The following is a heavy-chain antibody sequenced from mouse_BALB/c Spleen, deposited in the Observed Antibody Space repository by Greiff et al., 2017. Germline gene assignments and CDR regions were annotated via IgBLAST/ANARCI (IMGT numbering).Heavy chain of an antibody. D-gene: IGHD2-1*01. V-gene: IGHV14-4*02. CDR3: NAYSSMDY. Sequence: VQLKQSGAELVRSGASVKLSCTASGFNIKDYYMHWVKQRPEQGLEWIGWIDPENGDTEYAPKFQGKATMTADTSSNTAYPQLSSLTSEDTAVYYCNAYSSMDYWGQGTSVTVSS. CDR2: IDPENGDT. J-gene: IGHJ4*01. CDR1: GFNIKDYY.